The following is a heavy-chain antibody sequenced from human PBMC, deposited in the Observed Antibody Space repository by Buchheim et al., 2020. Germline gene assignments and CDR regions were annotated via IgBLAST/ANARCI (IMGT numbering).Heavy chain of an antibody. V-gene: IGHV4-31*03. CDR1: GGSISSDGYY. D-gene: IGHD2-2*01. CDR3: ARTYCSSTSCYPHPNYYYGMDV. J-gene: IGHJ6*02. CDR2: IYYSGST. Sequence: QVQLQESGPGLVKPSQTPSLPCTVSGGSISSDGYYWSWIRQHPGKGLEWIGYIYYSGSTFYNPSLKSRVTISVDTSKNQFSLKLSSVTAADTAVYYCARTYCSSTSCYPHPNYYYGMDVWGQGTT.